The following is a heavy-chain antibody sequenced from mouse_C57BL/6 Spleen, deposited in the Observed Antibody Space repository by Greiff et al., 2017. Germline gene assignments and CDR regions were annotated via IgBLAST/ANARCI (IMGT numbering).Heavy chain of an antibody. J-gene: IGHJ3*01. Sequence: QVQLQQSGAELVMPGASVKLSCKASGYTFTSYWMHWVKQRPGQGLEWIGEIDPSDSYTNYNQKFKGKSTLTVDKSSSTAYMQLSSLTSEDSAVYYCASYYSTAWFAYWGQGTLVTVSA. CDR3: ASYYSTAWFAY. V-gene: IGHV1-69*01. CDR1: GYTFTSYW. D-gene: IGHD2-5*01. CDR2: IDPSDSYT.